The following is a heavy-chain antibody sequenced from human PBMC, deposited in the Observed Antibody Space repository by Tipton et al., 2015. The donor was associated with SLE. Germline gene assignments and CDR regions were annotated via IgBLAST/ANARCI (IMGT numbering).Heavy chain of an antibody. J-gene: IGHJ3*02. Sequence: QSGAEVKKPGASVKVSCKASGYTFTSYGISWVRQAPGQGLEWMGWISAYNGNTNYAQKLQGRVTMTTDTSTSTAYMELRSLRSDVTAVYYCARGGPGYSSRGYEAFDIWGQGTMVTVSS. CDR3: ARGGPGYSSRGYEAFDI. CDR2: ISAYNGNT. D-gene: IGHD6-13*01. CDR1: GYTFTSYG. V-gene: IGHV1-18*01.